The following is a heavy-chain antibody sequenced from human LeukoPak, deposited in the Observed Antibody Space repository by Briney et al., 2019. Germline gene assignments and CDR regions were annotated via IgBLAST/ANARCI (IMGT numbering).Heavy chain of an antibody. CDR1: GFTFSNYE. J-gene: IGHJ4*02. V-gene: IGHV3-48*03. D-gene: IGHD4-11*01. CDR3: ARVTVSSGVDY. CDR2: ISSTGNTI. Sequence: GGSLRLSCAVSGFTFSNYEMNWVRQAPGKGLEWVSYISSTGNTIYYADSVKGRFTISRDNAKNSLYLQMNSLRAEDTAFYYCARVTVSSGVDYWGQGTLVTVSP.